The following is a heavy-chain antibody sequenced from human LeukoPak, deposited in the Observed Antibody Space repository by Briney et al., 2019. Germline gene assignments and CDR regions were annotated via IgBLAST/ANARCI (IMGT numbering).Heavy chain of an antibody. D-gene: IGHD6-19*01. Sequence: ASVKVSCKASGYTFTCYYIHWVRQAPGQGLEWMGWINPNGGGTNYAQKFQGRVTMTRDTSISTAYMELSRLRSDDTAVYYCARLVAEAIGMGLDYWGQGALVTVSS. V-gene: IGHV1-2*02. J-gene: IGHJ4*02. CDR2: INPNGGGT. CDR1: GYTFTCYY. CDR3: ARLVAEAIGMGLDY.